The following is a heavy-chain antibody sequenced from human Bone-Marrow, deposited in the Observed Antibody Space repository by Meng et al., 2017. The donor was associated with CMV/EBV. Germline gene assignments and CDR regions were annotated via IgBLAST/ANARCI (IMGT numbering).Heavy chain of an antibody. CDR1: GFTFSSYA. Sequence: GSLRLSCAASGFTFSSYAMHWVRQAPGKGLEWVAVISYDGSNKYYADSVKGRFTISRDNTKNTLYLQMNSLIAEDTAVYYCARGLYCISTSCYRFYYYHGMDVWGQGTTVTVSS. D-gene: IGHD2-2*01. CDR3: ARGLYCISTSCYRFYYYHGMDV. J-gene: IGHJ6*02. CDR2: ISYDGSNK. V-gene: IGHV3-30-3*01.